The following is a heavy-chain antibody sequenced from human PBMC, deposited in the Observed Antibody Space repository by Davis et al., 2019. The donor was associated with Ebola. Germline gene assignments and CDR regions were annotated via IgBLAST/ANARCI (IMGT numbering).Heavy chain of an antibody. CDR2: INPSGGST. Sequence: ASVKVSCKASGYTFTGYYMHWVRQAPGQGLEWMGIINPSGGSTSYAQKFQGRVTMTRDTSTSTVYMELSSLRSEDTAVYYCARDMGVVPAAIRLTYYYYMDVWGKGTTVTVSS. J-gene: IGHJ6*03. V-gene: IGHV1-46*01. D-gene: IGHD2-2*02. CDR1: GYTFTGYY. CDR3: ARDMGVVPAAIRLTYYYYMDV.